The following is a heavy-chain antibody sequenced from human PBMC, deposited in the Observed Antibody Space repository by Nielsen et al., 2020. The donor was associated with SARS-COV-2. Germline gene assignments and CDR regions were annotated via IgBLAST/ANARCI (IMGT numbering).Heavy chain of an antibody. D-gene: IGHD5-24*01. CDR3: VREGGGYHSYYYGLDV. V-gene: IGHV3-74*01. Sequence: GESLKISCAASGFTLSNYNMHWVRQGPGKGLVWVSRINRDGSVTNYADSVKGRFTISRDNGGNTLYLQVNSLRAEDTAVYYCVREGGGYHSYYYGLDVWGRGTTVTVSS. CDR2: INRDGSVT. J-gene: IGHJ6*02. CDR1: GFTLSNYN.